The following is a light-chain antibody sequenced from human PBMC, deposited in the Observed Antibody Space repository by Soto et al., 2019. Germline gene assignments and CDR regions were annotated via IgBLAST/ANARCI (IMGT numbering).Light chain of an antibody. CDR1: QSIGSS. V-gene: IGKV3-15*01. CDR2: GAS. CDR3: QQYNTYPGT. J-gene: IGKJ1*01. Sequence: DILMSKSPSILSASPGDGATLTCRASQSIGSSLAWYQQKPGQAPKLLIYGASTMETGVPARFSGSGSGTEFTLTISSLQPEDFAVYYCQQYNTYPGTFGQGTKVDIK.